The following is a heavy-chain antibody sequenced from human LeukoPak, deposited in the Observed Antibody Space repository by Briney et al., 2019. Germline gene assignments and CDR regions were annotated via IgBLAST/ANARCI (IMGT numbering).Heavy chain of an antibody. CDR2: IYYSGST. CDR1: GGSISSYY. J-gene: IGHJ5*02. V-gene: IGHV4-59*01. Sequence: PSETLSLTCTVSGGSISSYYWSWTRQPPGKGLEWIGYIYYSGSTNYNPSLKSRVTISVDTSKNQFSLKLSSVTAADTAVYYCARDRIGFDPWGQGTLVTVSS. CDR3: ARDRIGFDP. D-gene: IGHD2-15*01.